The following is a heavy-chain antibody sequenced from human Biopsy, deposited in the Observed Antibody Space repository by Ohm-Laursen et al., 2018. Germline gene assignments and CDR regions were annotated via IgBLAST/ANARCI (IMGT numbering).Heavy chain of an antibody. V-gene: IGHV3-9*01. J-gene: IGHJ6*02. Sequence: SLRLSCAASGFTFDDYAMHWVRQAPGKGLEWVPGISWHSGSRGYADSVKGRFTISRHNAKKLLYLQMNSPRAEDTALYYCAKDVRVKVQLDGMDVWGQGTTVTVSS. CDR1: GFTFDDYA. CDR3: AKDVRVKVQLDGMDV. D-gene: IGHD1-1*01. CDR2: ISWHSGSR.